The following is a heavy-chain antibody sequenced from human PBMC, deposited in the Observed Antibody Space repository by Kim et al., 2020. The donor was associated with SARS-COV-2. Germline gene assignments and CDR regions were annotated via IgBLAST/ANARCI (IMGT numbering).Heavy chain of an antibody. D-gene: IGHD2-21*02. V-gene: IGHV1-46*01. CDR1: GYTFTSYY. CDR3: ARGPYCGGDCYSSWFDP. J-gene: IGHJ5*02. CDR2: INPSGGST. Sequence: ASVKVSCKASGYTFTSYYMHWVRQAPGQGLEWMGIINPSGGSTSYAQKFQGRVTMTRDTSTSTVYMELSSLRSEDTAVYYCARGPYCGGDCYSSWFDPWGQGTLVTVSS.